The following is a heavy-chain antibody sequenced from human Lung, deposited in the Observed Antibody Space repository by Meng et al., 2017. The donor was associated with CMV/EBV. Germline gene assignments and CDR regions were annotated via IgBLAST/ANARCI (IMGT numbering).Heavy chain of an antibody. V-gene: IGHV3-30*02. CDR3: ASRYCSSTSCYNYFDY. D-gene: IGHD2-2*02. CDR2: IRYDGSNK. Sequence: GGSXRLXCAASGFTFSSYGMHWVRQAPGKGLEWVAFIRYDGSNKYYADSVKGRFTISRDNSKNTLYLQMNSLRAEDTAVYYCASRYCSSTSCYNYFDYWGQGTLVT. J-gene: IGHJ4*02. CDR1: GFTFSSYG.